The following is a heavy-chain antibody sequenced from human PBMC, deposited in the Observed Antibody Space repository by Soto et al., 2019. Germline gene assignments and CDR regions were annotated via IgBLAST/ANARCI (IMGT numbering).Heavy chain of an antibody. CDR1: GYTFTGYY. CDR3: ARGGVRGRYYGSGSYYYYYMDV. J-gene: IGHJ6*03. Sequence: ASVKVSCKASGYTFTGYYMHWVRQAPGQGLERMGWINPNSGGTNYAQKFQGWVTMTRDTSISTAYMELSRLRSDDTAVYYCARGGVRGRYYGSGSYYYYYMDVWGKGTTVTVSS. CDR2: INPNSGGT. V-gene: IGHV1-2*04. D-gene: IGHD3-10*01.